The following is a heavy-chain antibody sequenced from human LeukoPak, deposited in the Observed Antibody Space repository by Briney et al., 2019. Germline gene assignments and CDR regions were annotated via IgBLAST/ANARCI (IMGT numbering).Heavy chain of an antibody. CDR2: ISYDGSNK. D-gene: IGHD3-10*01. Sequence: GGSLRLSCAASGFTFSSYAMHWVRQAPGKGPEWVAVISYDGSNKYYADSVKGRFTISRDNSKNTLYLQMNSLRAEDTAVYYCARDGRGSGSYYWAYYGMDVWGQGTTVTVSS. J-gene: IGHJ6*02. CDR3: ARDGRGSGSYYWAYYGMDV. V-gene: IGHV3-30*04. CDR1: GFTFSSYA.